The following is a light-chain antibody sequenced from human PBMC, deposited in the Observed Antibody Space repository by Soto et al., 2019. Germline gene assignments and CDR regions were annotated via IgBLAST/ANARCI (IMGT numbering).Light chain of an antibody. CDR1: QRITRW. J-gene: IGKJ4*02. V-gene: IGKV1-5*01. CDR3: QQYERLPLT. Sequence: DIQMTQSPSTLSASVGDRVSITCRASQRITRWLAWYQQKPGKAPKILIYDVSSLESGVPSRFSGSGSGTEFTLTISSLQTEDFATYYCQQYERLPLTFGGGTKVEIK. CDR2: DVS.